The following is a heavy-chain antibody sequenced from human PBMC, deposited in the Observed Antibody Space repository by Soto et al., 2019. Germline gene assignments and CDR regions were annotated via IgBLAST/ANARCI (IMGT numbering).Heavy chain of an antibody. CDR2: IFPSGTT. CDR1: GGSLSGATYS. V-gene: IGHV4-30-2*01. J-gene: IGHJ4*02. CDR3: ARSREFDY. Sequence: TLSLTWGVSGGSLSGATYSWNWIRQPPGKGLEWIGYIFPSGTTYYNPSLKSRVTISIDVSKNQFSLSLRSLTAADTAVYYCARSREFDYWSQGTLVTVSS.